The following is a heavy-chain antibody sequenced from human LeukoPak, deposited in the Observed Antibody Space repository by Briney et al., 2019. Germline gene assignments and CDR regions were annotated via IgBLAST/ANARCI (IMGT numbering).Heavy chain of an antibody. D-gene: IGHD3-10*01. CDR3: ARVGSHSGSLSLIKRNYYYYYYMDV. Sequence: PGGSLRLSCAASGFTFSSYSMNSVRQAPGKGLEWVSSITSSSSYIYYADSVKGRFTISRDNAKNSLYLQMNSLRAEDTAVYYCARVGSHSGSLSLIKRNYYYYYYMDVWGKGTTVTISS. CDR1: GFTFSSYS. CDR2: ITSSSSYI. V-gene: IGHV3-21*01. J-gene: IGHJ6*03.